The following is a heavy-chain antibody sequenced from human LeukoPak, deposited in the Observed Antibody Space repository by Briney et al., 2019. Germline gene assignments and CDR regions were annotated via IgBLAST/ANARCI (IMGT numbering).Heavy chain of an antibody. CDR2: IYPGDSDT. CDR1: GYSFTSYR. V-gene: IGHV5-51*01. CDR3: ARRGCRSTSCHVDY. J-gene: IGHJ4*02. D-gene: IGHD2-2*01. Sequence: GESLKISCKGSGYSFTSYRIGGVRQMPGKGLEWMWIIYPGDSDTRYRASFQGRVTMSAQMSISTAYLQWSSLKGSNTAMYYCARRGCRSTSCHVDYWGQGTLVIVSS.